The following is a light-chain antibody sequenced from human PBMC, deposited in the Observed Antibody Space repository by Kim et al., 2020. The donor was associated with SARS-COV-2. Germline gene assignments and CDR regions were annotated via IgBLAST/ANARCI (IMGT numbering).Light chain of an antibody. CDR3: QVWDSSSDHPGV. Sequence: PGKTARITCGGNNIGSKSVHWYQQKPGQAPVLVIYYDSDRPSGIPERFSGSNSGNTATLTISRVEAGDEADYYCQVWDSSSDHPGVFGTGTKVAVL. J-gene: IGLJ1*01. CDR1: NIGSKS. V-gene: IGLV3-21*04. CDR2: YDS.